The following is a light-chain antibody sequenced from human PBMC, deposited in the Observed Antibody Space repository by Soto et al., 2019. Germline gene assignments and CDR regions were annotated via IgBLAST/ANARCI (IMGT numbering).Light chain of an antibody. CDR3: QQYSTYPWT. V-gene: IGKV1-5*01. CDR1: QSISSW. Sequence: DIQMTQSPSTLSASVGDRVTITCRASQSISSWLAWYQQKPGKAPKVLIFDASSLESGVSSRFSGSGSATEFTLTISSLQPDDFATYYCQQYSTYPWTFGQGTKVDIK. J-gene: IGKJ1*01. CDR2: DAS.